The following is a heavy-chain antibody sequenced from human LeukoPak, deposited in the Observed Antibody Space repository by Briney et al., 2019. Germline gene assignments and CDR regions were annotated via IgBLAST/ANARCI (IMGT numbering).Heavy chain of an antibody. CDR3: TSGSYSYGYDFDY. CDR2: IRSKANSYAT. D-gene: IGHD5-18*01. V-gene: IGHV3-73*01. CDR1: GFTFSGSA. J-gene: IGHJ4*02. Sequence: PGGSLRLSCAASGFTFSGSAMHWVRQASGKGLEWVGRIRSKANSYATAYAASVKGRFTISRDDSKNTTHLQMNSLKTEDTAVYYCTSGSYSYGYDFDYWGQGTLVTVSS.